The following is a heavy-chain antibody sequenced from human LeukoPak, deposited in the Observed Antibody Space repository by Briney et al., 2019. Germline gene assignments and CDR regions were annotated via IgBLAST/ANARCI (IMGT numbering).Heavy chain of an antibody. V-gene: IGHV1-3*01. CDR2: INAGNGNT. D-gene: IGHD3-22*01. J-gene: IGHJ6*02. Sequence: ASVKVSCKASGYTFTSYAMHWVRQAPGQRLEWMGWINAGNGNTKYSQKFQGRVTITRDTSASTAYMELSSLRSEDTAVYYCAREGYYYDSSGFYYYGMDVWGQGTTVTVSS. CDR3: AREGYYYDSSGFYYYGMDV. CDR1: GYTFTSYA.